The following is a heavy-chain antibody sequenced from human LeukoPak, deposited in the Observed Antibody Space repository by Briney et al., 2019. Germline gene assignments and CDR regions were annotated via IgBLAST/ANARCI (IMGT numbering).Heavy chain of an antibody. D-gene: IGHD5-18*01. J-gene: IGHJ4*02. CDR1: GGSISSSNYY. Sequence: SETLSLTCTVSGGSISSSNYYWGWIRQPPGKGLELIGSIYYSGSTYYNPSLKSRVTISVDTSKNQFSLKLSSVTAADTAVYYCARGYNYGYRYYYFDYWGQGTLVTVSS. V-gene: IGHV4-39*01. CDR3: ARGYNYGYRYYYFDY. CDR2: IYYSGST.